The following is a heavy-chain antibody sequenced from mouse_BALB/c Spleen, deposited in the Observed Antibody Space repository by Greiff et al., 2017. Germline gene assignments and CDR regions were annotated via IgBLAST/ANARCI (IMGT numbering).Heavy chain of an antibody. CDR1: GYAFSSYW. D-gene: IGHD1-1*01. V-gene: IGHV1-80*01. CDR2: IYPGDGDT. J-gene: IGHJ2*01. Sequence: VQLQQSGAELVRPGSSVKISCKASGYAFSSYWMNWVKQRPGQGLEWIGQIYPGDGDTNYNGKFKGKATLTADKSSSTAYMQLSSLTSEDSAVYFCARWGSTVRYFDYWGQGTTLTVSS. CDR3: ARWGSTVRYFDY.